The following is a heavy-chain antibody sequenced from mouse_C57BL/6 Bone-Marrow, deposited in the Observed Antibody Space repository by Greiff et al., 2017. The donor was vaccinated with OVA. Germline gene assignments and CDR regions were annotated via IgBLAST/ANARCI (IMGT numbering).Heavy chain of an antibody. D-gene: IGHD4-1*01. J-gene: IGHJ3*01. V-gene: IGHV1-19*01. CDR3: ARNLPLGRGGFAY. CDR1: GYTFTDYY. Sequence: VQLQQSGPVLVKPGASVKMSCKASGYTFTDYYMNWVKQSHGKSLEWIGVINPYNGGTSYNQKFKGKATLTVDKSSSTAYMELNSLTSEDSAVYYCARNLPLGRGGFAYWGQGTLVTVSA. CDR2: INPYNGGT.